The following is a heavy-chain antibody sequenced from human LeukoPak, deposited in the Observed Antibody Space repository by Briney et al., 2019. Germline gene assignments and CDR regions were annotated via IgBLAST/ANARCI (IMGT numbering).Heavy chain of an antibody. Sequence: GGSLRLSCAASGFTFSIYWMSWVRQAPGKGLEWVSTIVGDSSKTYYADSVKGRFTISRDNSNYMLFLHMNNLRAEDTAIYYCAKQPYNYYYLDVWGKGTTVAVSS. D-gene: IGHD2-21*01. V-gene: IGHV3-23*01. CDR2: IVGDSSKT. CDR3: AKQPYNYYYLDV. CDR1: GFTFSIYW. J-gene: IGHJ6*03.